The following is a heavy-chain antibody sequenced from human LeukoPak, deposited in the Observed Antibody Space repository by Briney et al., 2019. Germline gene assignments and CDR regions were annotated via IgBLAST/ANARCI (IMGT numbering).Heavy chain of an antibody. CDR2: IYYGGST. CDR3: ARAIRDSSGRFDY. V-gene: IGHV4-59*01. Sequence: SETLSLTCTVSGVSIRSSCRSWIRQPPGKGLEWMGYIYYGGSTDYNPCLKSRVTISKDPSKTQFSLRLISVTAADTAVYYCARAIRDSSGRFDYWGQGTLVTVSS. D-gene: IGHD3-22*01. CDR1: GVSIRSSC. J-gene: IGHJ4*02.